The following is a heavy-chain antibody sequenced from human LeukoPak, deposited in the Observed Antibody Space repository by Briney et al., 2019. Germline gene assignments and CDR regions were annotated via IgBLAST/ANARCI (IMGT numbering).Heavy chain of an antibody. CDR2: ISWNSGSI. Sequence: PGGSLGLSCAASGFTFDDYAMHWVRQAPGQGMEWVSGISWNSGSIGYADSVKGRFTISRDNAKNSLYLQMNSLRAEDTAVYYCAKDDNYIRFLSWGQGTLVTVSS. V-gene: IGHV3-9*01. CDR3: AKDDNYIRFLS. D-gene: IGHD3-16*01. CDR1: GFTFDDYA. J-gene: IGHJ5*02.